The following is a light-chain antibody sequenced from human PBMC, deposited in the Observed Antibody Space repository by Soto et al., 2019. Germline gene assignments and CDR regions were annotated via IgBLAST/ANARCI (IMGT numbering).Light chain of an antibody. CDR2: DAS. CDR1: LSVSVY. V-gene: IGKV3-11*01. CDR3: QQYGSSAIT. Sequence: VVLTQSPATLSLSPGERATLSCRTSLSVSVYLDWYQQKPGQAPRLLISDASNRATGIPARFSVSGSGTDFTLIISRLETADFAVYYCQQYGSSAITFGQGTRLEIK. J-gene: IGKJ5*01.